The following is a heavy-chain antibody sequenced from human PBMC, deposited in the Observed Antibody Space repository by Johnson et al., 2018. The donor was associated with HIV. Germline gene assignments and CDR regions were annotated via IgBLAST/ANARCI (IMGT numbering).Heavy chain of an antibody. V-gene: IGHV3-30*19. J-gene: IGHJ3*02. Sequence: QVQLVESGGGVVQPGRSLRLSCAASGFTFSSYGMHWVRQAPGKGLEWVAVISYDGSNKYYADSVKGRFTISRDNSKNTLYLQMNSLRAEDTALYYCAKDMRISSTDAFDIWGQGTMVTVSS. CDR3: AKDMRISSTDAFDI. CDR1: GFTFSSYG. D-gene: IGHD3-16*01. CDR2: ISYDGSNK.